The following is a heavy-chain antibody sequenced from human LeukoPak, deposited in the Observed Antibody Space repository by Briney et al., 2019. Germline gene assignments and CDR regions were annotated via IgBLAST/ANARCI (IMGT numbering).Heavy chain of an antibody. CDR3: AKDGEIRRRGYSYGYPFDY. CDR2: ISYDGSNK. Sequence: GGSLRLSCAASGFTFSSYGMHWVRQAPGKGLEWVAVISYDGSNKYYADSVKGRFTISRDNSKNTLYLQMNSLRAEDTAVYYCAKDGEIRRRGYSYGYPFDYWGQGTLVTVSS. D-gene: IGHD5-18*01. J-gene: IGHJ4*02. V-gene: IGHV3-30*18. CDR1: GFTFSSYG.